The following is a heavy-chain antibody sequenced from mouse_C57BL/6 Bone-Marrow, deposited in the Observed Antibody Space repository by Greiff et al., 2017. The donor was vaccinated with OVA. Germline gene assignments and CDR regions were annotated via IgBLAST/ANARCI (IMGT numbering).Heavy chain of an antibody. V-gene: IGHV14-2*01. D-gene: IGHD1-1*01. CDR3: ARRLGYYASYFDV. J-gene: IGHJ1*03. CDR2: IDPEDGET. CDR1: GFNIKDYY. Sequence: EVKLQESGAELVKPGASVKLSCTASGFNIKDYYMHWVKQRTEQGLEWIGRIDPEDGETKYAPKFQGKATITADTSSNTAYLQLSSLTSEDTAVYYCARRLGYYASYFDVWGTGTTVTVSS.